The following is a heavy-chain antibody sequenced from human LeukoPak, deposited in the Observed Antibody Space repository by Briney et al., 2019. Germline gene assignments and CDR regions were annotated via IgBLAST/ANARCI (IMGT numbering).Heavy chain of an antibody. Sequence: TGGSLRLPCAASGFSLSNYAMHWVRQTPGKGLEWVAVIWYDGSNEYYSEFVKGRFAISRDTPRNTLYLQMNNVRAEDTAVYFCARDPGLRLDSWGQGTLVTVS. CDR3: ARDPGLRLDS. J-gene: IGHJ4*02. CDR1: GFSLSNYA. V-gene: IGHV3-33*01. CDR2: IWYDGSNE. D-gene: IGHD3-3*01.